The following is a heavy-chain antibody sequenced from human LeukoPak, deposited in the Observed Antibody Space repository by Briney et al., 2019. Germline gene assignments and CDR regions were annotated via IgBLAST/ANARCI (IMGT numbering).Heavy chain of an antibody. J-gene: IGHJ4*02. CDR1: GFTFSSYE. D-gene: IGHD6-13*01. Sequence: GGSLRLSCAASGFTFSSYEMNWVRQAPGKGLEWVANIKQDGSEKYYVDSVKGRFTISRDNAKNSLYLQMNSLRAEDTAVYYCARGRGSSSWFPGYWGQGTLVTVSS. CDR2: IKQDGSEK. CDR3: ARGRGSSSWFPGY. V-gene: IGHV3-7*01.